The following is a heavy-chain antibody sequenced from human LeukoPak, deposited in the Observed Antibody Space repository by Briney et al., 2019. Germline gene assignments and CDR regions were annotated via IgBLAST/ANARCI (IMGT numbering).Heavy chain of an antibody. CDR2: IYSSGST. CDR1: GFTVRDNY. CDR3: ASRVAVVGLDH. Sequence: GGSLRLSCAASGFTVRDNYMSWVRQAPGKGLEWVSVIYSSGSTYYADSVEGRFTISRGNSKNTLFLQMNSLRAEDTAVYYCASRVAVVGLDHWGQGNLVTVSS. J-gene: IGHJ4*02. V-gene: IGHV3-66*01. D-gene: IGHD6-19*01.